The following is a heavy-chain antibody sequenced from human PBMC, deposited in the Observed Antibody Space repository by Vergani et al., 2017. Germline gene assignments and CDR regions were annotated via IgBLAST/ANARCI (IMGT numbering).Heavy chain of an antibody. Sequence: QVQLQQWGAGLLKPSETLSLTCAVSGGSISSGGYYWSWIRQHPGKGLEWIGYIYYSGSTYYNPSLKSRVTISVDTSKNQFSLKLSSVTAADTAVYYCARDRTEWDGMDVWGQGTTVTVSS. CDR2: IYYSGST. CDR3: ARDRTEWDGMDV. CDR1: GGSISSGGYY. D-gene: IGHD1-14*01. V-gene: IGHV4-31*11. J-gene: IGHJ6*02.